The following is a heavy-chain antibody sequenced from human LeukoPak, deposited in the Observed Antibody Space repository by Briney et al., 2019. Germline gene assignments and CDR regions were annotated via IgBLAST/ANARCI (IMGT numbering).Heavy chain of an antibody. Sequence: GGSLRLSCAASGFSFSSYAMSWVRQAPGKGLEWVSGISYSGGSTYSADSVKGRFTISRDNSKNTLYLQMNSLRVEDTALYYCGRGKSPAAVDDWGQGTLVTVPS. CDR1: GFSFSSYA. V-gene: IGHV3-23*01. CDR3: GRGKSPAAVDD. CDR2: ISYSGGST. J-gene: IGHJ4*02. D-gene: IGHD2-2*01.